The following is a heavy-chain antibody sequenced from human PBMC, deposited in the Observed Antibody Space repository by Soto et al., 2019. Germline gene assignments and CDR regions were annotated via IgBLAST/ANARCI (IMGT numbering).Heavy chain of an antibody. CDR2: INPIFGTT. V-gene: IGHV1-69*13. CDR1: GYTFTGYY. D-gene: IGHD5-18*01. J-gene: IGHJ3*02. CDR3: ARDRGGYVGNAFDI. Sequence: SVKVSCKASGYTFTGYYMHWVRQAPGQGLEWMGWINPIFGTTNYAQKFQGRVTITADESTSTAYMELSSLRSEDTAVYYCARDRGGYVGNAFDIWGQGTMVTVSS.